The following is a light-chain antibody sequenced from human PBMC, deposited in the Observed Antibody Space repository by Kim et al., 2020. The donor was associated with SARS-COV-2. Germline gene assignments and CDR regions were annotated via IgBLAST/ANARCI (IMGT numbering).Light chain of an antibody. CDR2: LGS. CDR1: RSLLHSNGYNY. CDR3: MQALQTPLT. V-gene: IGKV2-28*01. J-gene: IGKJ4*01. Sequence: DIVITQSPVSLPVTPGEPASISCRSSRSLLHSNGYNYLDWYLQKPGQSPQLLIYLGSNRASGVPDRFSGSGSGTDFTLKISRVEAEDVGVYYCMQALQTPLTFGGGTKVDIK.